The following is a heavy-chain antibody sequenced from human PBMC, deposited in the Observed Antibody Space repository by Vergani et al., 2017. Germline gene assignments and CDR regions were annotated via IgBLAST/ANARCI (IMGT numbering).Heavy chain of an antibody. CDR2: IHYSENT. CDR3: ASDTHSGQRADR. J-gene: IGHJ5*02. Sequence: QLHLQESGPGLVKPSETLSLTCSVSFDSIRNLYCNWIRQPPGKGLEWIGSIHYSENTHYNPSLKTRVTISVDTSKNQFSLTLTSVTAADTAVYYCASDTHSGQRADRWGQGILVTVTS. CDR1: FDSIRNLY. D-gene: IGHD6-19*01. V-gene: IGHV4-59*11.